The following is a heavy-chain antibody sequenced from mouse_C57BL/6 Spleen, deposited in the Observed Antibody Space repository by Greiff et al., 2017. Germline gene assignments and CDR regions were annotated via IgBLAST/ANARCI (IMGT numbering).Heavy chain of an antibody. CDR1: GYTFTDYE. J-gene: IGHJ4*01. Sequence: VQLQQSGAELVRPGASVTLSCKASGYTFTDYEMHWVKQTPVHGLEWIGAIDPETGGTAYNQKFKGKAILTADKSSSTAYMELRSLTSEDSAVYYCTRRRPYYYAMGYWGQGTSVTVSS. CDR3: TRRRPYYYAMGY. V-gene: IGHV1-15*01. CDR2: IDPETGGT.